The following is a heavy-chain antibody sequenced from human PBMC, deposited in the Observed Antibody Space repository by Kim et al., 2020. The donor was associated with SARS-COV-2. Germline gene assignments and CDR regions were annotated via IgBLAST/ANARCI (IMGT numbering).Heavy chain of an antibody. V-gene: IGHV4-59*08. D-gene: IGHD6-13*01. CDR3: ASIDSSSWYVFDY. CDR2: IYYSGST. Sequence: SETLSLTCTVSGGSISSYYWSWIRQPPGKGLEWIGYIYYSGSTNYNPSLKSRVTISVDTSKNQFSLKLSSVTAADTAVYYCASIDSSSWYVFDYWGQGTLVTVSS. CDR1: GGSISSYY. J-gene: IGHJ4*02.